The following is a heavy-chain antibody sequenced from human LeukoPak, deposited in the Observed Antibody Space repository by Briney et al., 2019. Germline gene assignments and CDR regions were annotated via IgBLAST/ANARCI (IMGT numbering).Heavy chain of an antibody. Sequence: SETLSLTCAVYGGSFSGYYWSWIRQPPGKGLEWIGEINHSGSTNYNPSLKSRVTISVDTSKNQFSLKLSSVTAADTAVYYCAGGFDWGSNDYWGQGTLVTVSS. CDR1: GGSFSGYY. V-gene: IGHV4-34*01. D-gene: IGHD3-16*01. CDR3: AGGFDWGSNDY. CDR2: INHSGST. J-gene: IGHJ4*02.